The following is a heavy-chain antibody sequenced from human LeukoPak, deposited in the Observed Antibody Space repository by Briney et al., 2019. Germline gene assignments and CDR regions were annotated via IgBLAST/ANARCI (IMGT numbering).Heavy chain of an antibody. V-gene: IGHV3-30*04. D-gene: IGHD3-22*01. J-gene: IGHJ4*02. CDR2: ISYDGSNK. CDR3: ARDLYYYDSSGYYYQFDY. CDR1: GFTFSSYA. Sequence: GGSLRLSCAASGFTFSSYAMHWVRQAPGKGLEWVAVISYDGSNKYYADSVKGRFTISRDNSKNTLYLQMNSLRAEDTAVYYCARDLYYYDSSGYYYQFDYWGQGTLVTVSS.